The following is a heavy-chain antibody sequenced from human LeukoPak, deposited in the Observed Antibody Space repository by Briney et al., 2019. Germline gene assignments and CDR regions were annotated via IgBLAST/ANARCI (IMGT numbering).Heavy chain of an antibody. CDR3: ARDSSNWYFDL. CDR1: GGSISTFY. Sequence: PSETLSLTCTVSGGSISTFYWNWIRQPPGKGLEWIGYIYYSGSTNYNPSLKSRVTISVDTSNNQFSLKLSSVTAADTAVYYCARDSSNWYFDLWGRGTLVTVSS. V-gene: IGHV4-59*01. CDR2: IYYSGST. J-gene: IGHJ2*01. D-gene: IGHD2/OR15-2a*01.